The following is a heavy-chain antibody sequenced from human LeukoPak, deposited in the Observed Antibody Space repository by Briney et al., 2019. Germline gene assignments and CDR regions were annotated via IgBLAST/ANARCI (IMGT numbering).Heavy chain of an antibody. CDR1: GFTFSSYW. Sequence: GGSLRLSCAASGFTFSSYWMSWVRQAPGKGLEWVANIKQDGSEKYYVDSVKGRFTISRDNAKNSLYLQMNNLRAEDTAVYYCARDRYYYDSSCFQHWGQGTLVTVSS. V-gene: IGHV3-7*01. J-gene: IGHJ1*01. D-gene: IGHD3-22*01. CDR2: IKQDGSEK. CDR3: ARDRYYYDSSCFQH.